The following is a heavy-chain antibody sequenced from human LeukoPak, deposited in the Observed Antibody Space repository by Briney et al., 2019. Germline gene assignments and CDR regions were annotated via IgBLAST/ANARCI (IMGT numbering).Heavy chain of an antibody. J-gene: IGHJ4*02. Sequence: ASVKVSCKASGGTFSSYAISWVRQAPGQGLEWMGWISAYNGNTNYAQKLQGRVTMTTDTSTSTAYMELRSLRSADTAVYYCARTDGRYCSSASCYGAPYFDYWGQGTLVTVSS. D-gene: IGHD2-2*01. CDR1: GGTFSSYA. V-gene: IGHV1-18*01. CDR3: ARTDGRYCSSASCYGAPYFDY. CDR2: ISAYNGNT.